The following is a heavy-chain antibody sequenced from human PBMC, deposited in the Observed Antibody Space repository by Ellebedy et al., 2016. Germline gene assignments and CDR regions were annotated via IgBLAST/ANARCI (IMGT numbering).Heavy chain of an antibody. D-gene: IGHD2-8*01. J-gene: IGHJ3*01. V-gene: IGHV4-34*10. Sequence: SETLSLXXAVDGGSFRTSYWNWIRQPPGKGLEWIGDINHRGNTNYSPSLKSRVTMSADASRNYFYLKLNSVTVADTAVYYCARSETYCTTNNCDIYAIDVWGQGTMVTVSS. CDR1: GGSFRTSY. CDR2: INHRGNT. CDR3: ARSETYCTTNNCDIYAIDV.